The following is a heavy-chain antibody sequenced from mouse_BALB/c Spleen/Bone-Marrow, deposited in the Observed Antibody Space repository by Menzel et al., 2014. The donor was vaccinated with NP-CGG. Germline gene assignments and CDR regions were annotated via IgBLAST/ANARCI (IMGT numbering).Heavy chain of an antibody. Sequence: EVHLVESGPDLVKPSQSLSLTCTVIGYSITSGYSWHWIRQFPGNNLEWMGYIHYSGSTGYNPSLKSRISITQDTSKNQFFLQLNSVTTEDTATYYCARRGDRLYAMDYWGQGTSVTVSS. CDR2: IHYSGST. J-gene: IGHJ4*01. V-gene: IGHV3-1*02. D-gene: IGHD3-3*01. CDR3: ARRGDRLYAMDY. CDR1: GYSITSGYS.